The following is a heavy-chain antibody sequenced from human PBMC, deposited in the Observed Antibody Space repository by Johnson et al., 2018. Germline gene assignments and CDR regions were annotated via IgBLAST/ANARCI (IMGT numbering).Heavy chain of an antibody. CDR3: AREGNGDHGMDV. Sequence: QVQLVQSGGGVVQXGRSLRLSCAASGFVFSGFAMHWVRQPPGKGLEWVAIIWYDGRQKYYADFVKGRLTISRDNSKNIVYSEMSSLRVDDTAVYFCAREGNGDHGMDVWGQGTTVSVSS. CDR1: GFVFSGFA. D-gene: IGHD4-17*01. J-gene: IGHJ6*02. CDR2: IWYDGRQK. V-gene: IGHV3-33*01.